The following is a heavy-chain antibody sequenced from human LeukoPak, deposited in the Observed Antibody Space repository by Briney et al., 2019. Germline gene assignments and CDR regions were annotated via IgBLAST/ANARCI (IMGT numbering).Heavy chain of an antibody. CDR2: ISSSGGIK. CDR3: AKTAELYHHHYMDV. D-gene: IGHD1-7*01. CDR1: GFFVNEYY. Sequence: GGSLRLSCAVSGFFVNEYYMSWIRQAPGKGLEWVSYISSSGGIKNYADSVRGRFTISRDNAKNSLYLQMNSLRAGDTAVYYCAKTAELYHHHYMDVWGKGTTVTVSS. J-gene: IGHJ6*03. V-gene: IGHV3-11*01.